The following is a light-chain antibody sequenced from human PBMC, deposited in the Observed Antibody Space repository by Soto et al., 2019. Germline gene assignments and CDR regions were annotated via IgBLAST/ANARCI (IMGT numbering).Light chain of an antibody. J-gene: IGKJ2*01. CDR3: LQYEHLPFT. Sequence: DIQVTQSPSSLSASVGDRVTITCQASQDIRKSLNWYQQKPGRAPKVLISDASNLETGVPSRFSGGGSGTDFTLTISSLQPEDIAAYYCLQYEHLPFTFGQGTKL. V-gene: IGKV1-33*01. CDR1: QDIRKS. CDR2: DAS.